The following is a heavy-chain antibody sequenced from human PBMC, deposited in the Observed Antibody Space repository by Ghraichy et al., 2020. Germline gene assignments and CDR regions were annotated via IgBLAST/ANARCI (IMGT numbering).Heavy chain of an antibody. CDR2: IYYSGST. Sequence: ETLSLTCTVSGGSVSSGSYYWSWIRQPPGKGLEWIGYIYYSGSTNYNPSLKSRVTISVDTSKNQFSLKLSSVTAADTAVYYCARGRGSGWKNYYYYGMDVWGQGTTVTVSS. D-gene: IGHD6-19*01. CDR3: ARGRGSGWKNYYYYGMDV. J-gene: IGHJ6*02. V-gene: IGHV4-61*01. CDR1: GGSVSSGSYY.